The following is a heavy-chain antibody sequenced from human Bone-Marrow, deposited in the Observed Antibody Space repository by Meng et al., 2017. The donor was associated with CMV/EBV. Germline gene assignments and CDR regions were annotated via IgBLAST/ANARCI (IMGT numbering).Heavy chain of an antibody. CDR3: ARGAGPSLYYDFWSGYPSYGMDV. V-gene: IGHV1-8*02. CDR1: GYTFTSYY. CDR2: MNPNSGNT. Sequence: ASVKVSCKASGYTFTSYYMHWVRQATGQGLEWMGWMNPNSGNTGYAQKFQGRVTMTRNTSISTAYMELSSLRSEDTAVYYCARGAGPSLYYDFWSGYPSYGMDVWGQGTTVTVSS. D-gene: IGHD3-3*01. J-gene: IGHJ6*02.